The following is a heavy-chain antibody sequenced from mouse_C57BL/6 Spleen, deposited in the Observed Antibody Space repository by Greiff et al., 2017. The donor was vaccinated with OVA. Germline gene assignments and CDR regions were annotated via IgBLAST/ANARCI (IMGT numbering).Heavy chain of an antibody. V-gene: IGHV1-82*01. CDR1: GYAFSSSW. CDR2: IYPGDGDT. CDR3: ATIYYDYDPGFAY. D-gene: IGHD2-4*01. J-gene: IGHJ3*01. Sequence: VQLQQSGPELVKPGASVKISCKASGYAFSSSWMNWVKQRPGKGLEWIGRIYPGDGDTNYNGKFKGKATLTADKSSSTAYMQLSSLTSEDSAVYFCATIYYDYDPGFAYWGQGTLVTVSA.